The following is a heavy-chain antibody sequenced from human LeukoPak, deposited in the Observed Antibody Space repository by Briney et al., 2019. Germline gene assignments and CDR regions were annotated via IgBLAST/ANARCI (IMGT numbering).Heavy chain of an antibody. D-gene: IGHD3-3*01. CDR1: GYTFTSYY. CDR3: ARAGLGYDFWRGQGYFDY. V-gene: IGHV1-69*05. J-gene: IGHJ4*02. CDR2: IIPIFGTA. Sequence: GASVKVSCKASGYTFTSYYMHWVRQAPGQGLEWMGGIIPIFGTANYAQKFQGRVTITTDESTSTAYMELSSLRSEDTAVYYCARAGLGYDFWRGQGYFDYWGQGTLVTVSS.